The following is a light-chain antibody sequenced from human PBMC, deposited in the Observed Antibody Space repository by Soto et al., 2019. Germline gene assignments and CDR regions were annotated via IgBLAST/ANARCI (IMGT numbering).Light chain of an antibody. Sequence: DIVLTQSPGTLSLSPGERATLSCRASQSVSSSNLAWYQQKPAQAPRLLIYETSSRATGIPARFSGSGSGADFTLTISRLEPEDFALYYCQQHINWPLTFGGGTKVDIK. CDR2: ETS. V-gene: IGKV3D-20*02. J-gene: IGKJ4*01. CDR1: QSVSSSN. CDR3: QQHINWPLT.